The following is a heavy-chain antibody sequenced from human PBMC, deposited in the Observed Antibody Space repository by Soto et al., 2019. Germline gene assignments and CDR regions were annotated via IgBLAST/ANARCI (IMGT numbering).Heavy chain of an antibody. Sequence: EVQLVESGGGLVQPGRSLRLSCAASGFTFDDYAMHWVRQAPGKGLEWVSGISWNSGSIGYADSVKGRFTISRDNAKNDLYLQLNSMRAEDTSLYYCAKDIVAGTTYFFDYWGQGTLVNVSS. V-gene: IGHV3-9*01. CDR3: AKDIVAGTTYFFDY. D-gene: IGHD1-7*01. CDR1: GFTFDDYA. J-gene: IGHJ4*02. CDR2: ISWNSGSI.